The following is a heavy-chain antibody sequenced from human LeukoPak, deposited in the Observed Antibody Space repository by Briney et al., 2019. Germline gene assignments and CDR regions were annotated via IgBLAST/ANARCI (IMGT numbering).Heavy chain of an antibody. J-gene: IGHJ4*02. CDR2: VYHSGST. CDR1: GASISSSNW. D-gene: IGHD4-23*01. Sequence: SGTLSLTCAVSGASISSSNWWSWVRQPPGKGLEWIGEVYHSGSTNYNPSLKSRVTTSVDKPKNQFSLTLRSVTAADTAIYYCARVRRQLQNFDNWAREPWSPSPQ. V-gene: IGHV4-4*02. CDR3: ARVRRQLQNFDN.